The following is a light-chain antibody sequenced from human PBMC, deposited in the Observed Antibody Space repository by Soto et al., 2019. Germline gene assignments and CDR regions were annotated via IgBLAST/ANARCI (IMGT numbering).Light chain of an antibody. CDR3: SSYAGSSNV. CDR2: DVN. V-gene: IGLV2-11*01. CDR1: SSDVGGYNY. Sequence: QSVLTQPRSVSGSPGQSVTISCTGTSSDVGGYNYVSWYQHHPGKAPKVMIYDVNKRPSGVPDRFSGSKSGNTASLTVSGLQAEDEADYYCSSYAGSSNVFGTGTKVTV. J-gene: IGLJ1*01.